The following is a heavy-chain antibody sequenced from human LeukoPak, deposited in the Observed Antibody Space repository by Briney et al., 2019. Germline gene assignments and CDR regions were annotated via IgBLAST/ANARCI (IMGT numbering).Heavy chain of an antibody. CDR2: ISGSGGST. J-gene: IGHJ4*02. D-gene: IGHD4-11*01. CDR3: ARDYRTVTTFDY. Sequence: GGSLRLSCAASGFTFSSYAMSWVRQAPGKGLEWVSAISGSGGSTYYADSVKGRFTISRDNAKNSLYLQMNSLRAEDTAVYYCARDYRTVTTFDYWGQGTLVTVSS. CDR1: GFTFSSYA. V-gene: IGHV3-23*01.